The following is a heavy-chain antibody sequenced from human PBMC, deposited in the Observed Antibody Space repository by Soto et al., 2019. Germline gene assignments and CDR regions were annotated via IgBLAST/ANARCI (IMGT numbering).Heavy chain of an antibody. J-gene: IGHJ4*02. CDR2: INHSGST. CDR1: GGSFSGYY. V-gene: IGHV4-34*01. CDR3: ARGSTVTTD. Sequence: PSGTLYLTCAVYGGSFSGYYWSWIRQPPGKGLEWIGEINHSGSTNYNPSLKSRVTISVDTSKNQFSLKLSSVTAADTAVYYCARGSTVTTDWGQGTLVTLSS. D-gene: IGHD4-17*01.